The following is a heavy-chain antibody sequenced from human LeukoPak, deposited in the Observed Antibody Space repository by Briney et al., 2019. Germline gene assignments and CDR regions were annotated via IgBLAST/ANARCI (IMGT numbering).Heavy chain of an antibody. CDR2: IYYSGST. CDR1: GGSLSSSSYY. Sequence: SETLSLTCTVSGGSLSSSSYYWGWIRQPPGKGLEWIGSIYYSGSTYYNPSLKSRVTISVDTSKNQFSLKLSSVTAADTAVYYCARHPTYYYDSSGYYWGQGTLVTVSS. V-gene: IGHV4-39*01. D-gene: IGHD3-22*01. J-gene: IGHJ4*02. CDR3: ARHPTYYYDSSGYY.